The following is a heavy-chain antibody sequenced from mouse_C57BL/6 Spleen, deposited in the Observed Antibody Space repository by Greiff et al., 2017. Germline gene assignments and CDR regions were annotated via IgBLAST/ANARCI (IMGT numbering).Heavy chain of an antibody. CDR2: IDPETGGT. D-gene: IGHD2-12*01. CDR1: GYTFTDYE. Sequence: VQLQQSGPELVRPGASVTLSCKASGYTFTDYEMHWVKQTPVQGLEWIGAIDPETGGTAYNQKFKGKAILTADKSSSTAYMELHSLTSEDSAVYYSTRFCASYDEVAYWGQGTLVTVSA. CDR3: TRFCASYDEVAY. V-gene: IGHV1-15*01. J-gene: IGHJ3*01.